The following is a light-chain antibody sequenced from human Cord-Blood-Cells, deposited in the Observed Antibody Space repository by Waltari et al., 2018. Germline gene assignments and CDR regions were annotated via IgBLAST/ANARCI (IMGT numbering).Light chain of an antibody. Sequence: EIVMRQSPATLTVSPGERATLSCRASQSVSSNLAWYQQKPGQAPTLLIYGASTRATGIPARFSGSGSGTEFTLTISSLQSEDFAVYYCQQYNNWPPITFGQGTRLEIK. V-gene: IGKV3-15*01. CDR3: QQYNNWPPIT. J-gene: IGKJ5*01. CDR1: QSVSSN. CDR2: GAS.